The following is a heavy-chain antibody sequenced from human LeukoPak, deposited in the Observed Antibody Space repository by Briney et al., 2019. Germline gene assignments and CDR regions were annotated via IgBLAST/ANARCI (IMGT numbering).Heavy chain of an antibody. D-gene: IGHD3-22*01. V-gene: IGHV4-39*01. CDR1: GDSISSSSYY. CDR2: IHYTGST. CDR3: ARYWGPYDNSGAYFDY. J-gene: IGHJ4*02. Sequence: PSETLSLSCTVSGDSISSSSYYWVWLRQPPGKGLEWIATIHYTGSTYYNPSLKSRVTISVDTSKNQFSLKLSSVTAVDTAMYYCARYWGPYDNSGAYFDYWGQGTLVTVSS.